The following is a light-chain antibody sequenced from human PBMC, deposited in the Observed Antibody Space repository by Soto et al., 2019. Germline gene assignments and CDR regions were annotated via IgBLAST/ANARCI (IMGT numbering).Light chain of an antibody. CDR3: QQANTFPLT. Sequence: DIQPTQSPSSVSASIVDRVTMTCRASQGVTRWLAWYQQKPGRAPKLLIYTASSLQSGVPSRFSASGFGTDFTLTISSLQPEDFATYYCQQANTFPLTFGGGTTVDIK. CDR2: TAS. J-gene: IGKJ4*01. CDR1: QGVTRW. V-gene: IGKV1-12*01.